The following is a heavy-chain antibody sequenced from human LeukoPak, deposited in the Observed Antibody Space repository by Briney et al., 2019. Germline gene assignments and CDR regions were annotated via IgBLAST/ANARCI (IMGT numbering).Heavy chain of an antibody. J-gene: IGHJ4*02. CDR3: ARNSIAAAGNIIDY. CDR1: GGSISSYY. V-gene: IGHV4-4*09. D-gene: IGHD6-13*01. CDR2: IYNSRST. Sequence: KPSETLSLTCTVSGGSISSYYWSWIRQPPGKGLEWVGYIYNSRSTNYNPSLKSRVTISVDTSKNQFSLKLSSVTAADTAVYYCARNSIAAAGNIIDYWGQGTLVTVSS.